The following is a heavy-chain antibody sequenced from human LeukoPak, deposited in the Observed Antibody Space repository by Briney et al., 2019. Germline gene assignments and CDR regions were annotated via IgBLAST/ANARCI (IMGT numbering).Heavy chain of an antibody. Sequence: GRSLRLSCAASGFTFSSYGMHWVRQAPGKGLEWVAPVWYDGSDKFYEDSVKGRFTISRDNSKNTLYLQMNSLRAEDTAVYYCARDRSYGSGNYYPDYWGQGTLVTVSS. V-gene: IGHV3-33*01. CDR3: ARDRSYGSGNYYPDY. J-gene: IGHJ4*02. CDR2: VWYDGSDK. D-gene: IGHD3-10*01. CDR1: GFTFSSYG.